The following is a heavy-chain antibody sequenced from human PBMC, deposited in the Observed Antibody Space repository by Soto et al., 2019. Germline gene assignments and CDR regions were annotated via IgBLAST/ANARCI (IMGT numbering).Heavy chain of an antibody. CDR2: IYHSGST. CDR1: GGSISSSNW. Sequence: QVQLQESGPGLVKPSGTLSLTCAVSGGSISSSNWWSWVRQPPGKGLEWIGEIYHSGSTNYNASLKSRVTISVDKSKNQFSLKLSSVTAADTAVYYCARELGYCSGGSCYSGRYFDYWGQGTLVTVSS. J-gene: IGHJ4*02. D-gene: IGHD2-15*01. CDR3: ARELGYCSGGSCYSGRYFDY. V-gene: IGHV4-4*02.